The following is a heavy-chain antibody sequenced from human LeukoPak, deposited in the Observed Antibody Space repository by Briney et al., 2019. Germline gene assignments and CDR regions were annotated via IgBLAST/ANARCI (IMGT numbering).Heavy chain of an antibody. CDR2: IIPILGIA. V-gene: IGHV1-69*10. CDR3: ARNVDCGGDCLEYFQH. CDR1: GGTFSSYA. D-gene: IGHD2-21*02. Sequence: GASVTVSCKASGGTFSSYAISWVRQAPGQGLEGMGGIIPILGIANYAQKFQGRVTITADKSTSTAYMELSSLRSEDTAVYYCARNVDCGGDCLEYFQHWGQGTLVTVSS. J-gene: IGHJ1*01.